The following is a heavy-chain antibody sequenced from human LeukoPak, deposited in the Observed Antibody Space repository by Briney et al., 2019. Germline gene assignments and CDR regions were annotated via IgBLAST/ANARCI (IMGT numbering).Heavy chain of an antibody. Sequence: PSETLSLTCTVSGGSISSYYWSWIRQPPGKGLEWIGYIYYSGSTNYNPSLKSRVTISVDTSKNQFSLKLSSVTAADTAVYYCARHQAVAEGIDYWGQGTLVTVSS. D-gene: IGHD6-19*01. CDR1: GGSISSYY. CDR3: ARHQAVAEGIDY. V-gene: IGHV4-59*08. CDR2: IYYSGST. J-gene: IGHJ4*02.